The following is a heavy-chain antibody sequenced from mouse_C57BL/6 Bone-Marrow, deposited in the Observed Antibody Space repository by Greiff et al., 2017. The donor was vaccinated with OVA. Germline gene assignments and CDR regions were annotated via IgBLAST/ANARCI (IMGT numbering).Heavy chain of an antibody. V-gene: IGHV14-4*01. CDR3: LTTVVAYLDY. Sequence: VQLQQSGAELVRPGASVKLSCTASGFNIKDDYMHWVKQRPEQGLEWIGWIDPENGDTEYASKLQGKATITADTSSNTAYLQLSSLTSEDTAVYYCLTTVVAYLDYWGQGTTLTVSS. CDR2: IDPENGDT. CDR1: GFNIKDDY. J-gene: IGHJ2*01. D-gene: IGHD1-1*01.